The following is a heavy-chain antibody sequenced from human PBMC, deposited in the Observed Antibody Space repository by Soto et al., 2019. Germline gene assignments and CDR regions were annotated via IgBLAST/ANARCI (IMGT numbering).Heavy chain of an antibody. D-gene: IGHD5-18*01. V-gene: IGHV3-15*07. CDR3: TTHLPFIQLWARDYYYYGMDV. J-gene: IGHJ6*02. CDR2: IKSKTDGGTT. CDR1: GFTFSNAW. Sequence: GGSLRLSCAASGFTFSNAWMNWVRQAPGKGLEWVGRIKSKTDGGTTDYAAPVKGRFTISRDDSKNTLYLQMNSLKTEDTAVYYCTTHLPFIQLWARDYYYYGMDVWGQGTTVTVSS.